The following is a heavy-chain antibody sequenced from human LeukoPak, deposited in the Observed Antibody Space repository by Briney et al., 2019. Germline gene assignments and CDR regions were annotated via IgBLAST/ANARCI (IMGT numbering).Heavy chain of an antibody. J-gene: IGHJ1*01. CDR3: ATSRYYYDSSGYPEYFQH. D-gene: IGHD3-22*01. CDR1: GFTFSSYG. CDR2: IRYDGSNE. V-gene: IGHV3-30*02. Sequence: SGGSLRLSCAASGFTFSSYGMHWVRQAPGKGLEWVGFIRYDGSNEYYADSVKGRFTISRDNSKNTLYLQMNSLRAEDTAVYYCATSRYYYDSSGYPEYFQHWGQGTLVTVSS.